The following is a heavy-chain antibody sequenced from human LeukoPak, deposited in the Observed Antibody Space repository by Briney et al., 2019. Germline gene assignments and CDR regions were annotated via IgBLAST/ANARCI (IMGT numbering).Heavy chain of an antibody. J-gene: IGHJ4*02. CDR3: ARTPSSRWLQPNFDY. D-gene: IGHD5-24*01. CDR2: IYYSGST. V-gene: IGHV4-59*01. Sequence: SETLSLTCTVSGGSISSYYWSWIRQPPGKGLEWIGYIYYSGSTNYNPSLKSRVTISVDTSKNQFSLKLSSVTAADTAVYYCARTPSSRWLQPNFDYWGQGTLVTVSS. CDR1: GGSISSYY.